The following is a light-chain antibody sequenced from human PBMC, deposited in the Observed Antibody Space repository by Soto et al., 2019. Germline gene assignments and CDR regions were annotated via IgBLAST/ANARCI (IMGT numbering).Light chain of an antibody. CDR2: GAS. V-gene: IGKV3-20*01. CDR1: QTVSSS. J-gene: IGKJ5*01. Sequence: EMVMTQSPAILSVSPGERATLSCRASQTVSSSLAWYQQKTGQAPRLLISGASTRATGIPDRFSGSGSETDFTLTISRLEPEDFALYYCQQYGSSPITFGQGTRLEIK. CDR3: QQYGSSPIT.